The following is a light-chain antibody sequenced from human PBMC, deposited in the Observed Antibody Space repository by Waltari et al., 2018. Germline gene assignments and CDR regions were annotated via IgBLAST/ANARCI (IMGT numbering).Light chain of an antibody. CDR3: ATWEGSQRV. V-gene: IGLV1-44*01. CDR2: DND. CDR1: NFNIGSNS. J-gene: IGLJ1*01. Sequence: SVVTQPPSASGTPGQRVTISCSGSNFNIGSNSVYWFQQLPGAAPKLLMYDNDQRPSGVPDRFSASKSGTSASLAISALQSGDEADYYCATWEGSQRVFGTGTKVTVL.